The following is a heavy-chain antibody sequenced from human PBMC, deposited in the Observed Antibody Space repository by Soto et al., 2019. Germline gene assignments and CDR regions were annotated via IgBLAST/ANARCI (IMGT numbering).Heavy chain of an antibody. CDR3: AKDAAGFGVVNNWFDP. V-gene: IGHV3-23*01. J-gene: IGHJ5*02. CDR2: ISGSGGST. Sequence: GGSLRLSCAASGFTFSSYAMIWVRQAPGKGLEWVSAISGSGGSTYYADSVKGRFTISRDNSKNTLYLQMNSLRAEDTAVYYCAKDAAGFGVVNNWFDPWGQGTLVTVSS. CDR1: GFTFSSYA. D-gene: IGHD3-3*01.